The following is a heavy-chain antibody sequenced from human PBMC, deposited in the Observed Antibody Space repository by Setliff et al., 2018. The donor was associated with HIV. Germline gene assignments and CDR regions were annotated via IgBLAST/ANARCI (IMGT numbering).Heavy chain of an antibody. Sequence: PGGSLRLSCAASGFTFSTFWMGWVRQAPGKGREWVAHIKPDGRSKKYVDSVKGRFTISRDNAKDSLYLQMHSLRAEDTAVYYCVRWGLPYGIDAWGQGTLVTVSS. V-gene: IGHV3-7*01. CDR3: VRWGLPYGIDA. CDR2: IKPDGRSK. J-gene: IGHJ4*02. D-gene: IGHD3-16*01. CDR1: GFTFSTFW.